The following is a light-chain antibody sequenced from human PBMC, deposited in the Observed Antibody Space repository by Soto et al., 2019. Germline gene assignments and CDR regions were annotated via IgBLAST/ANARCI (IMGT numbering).Light chain of an antibody. CDR2: GAS. CDR1: QSVSSN. Sequence: EIVMTQSPATLSVSPGERATLSCRASQSVSSNLAWYQQKPGQAPRPLIYGASTRATGIPARFSGSGSGTEFTLTISSLQSEDFAVYYCQQYNNWPGVTFGPGTKVDIK. V-gene: IGKV3-15*01. J-gene: IGKJ3*01. CDR3: QQYNNWPGVT.